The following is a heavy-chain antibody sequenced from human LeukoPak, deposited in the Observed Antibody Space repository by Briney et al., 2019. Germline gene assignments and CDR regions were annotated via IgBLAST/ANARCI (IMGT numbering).Heavy chain of an antibody. Sequence: GGSLRLSCSGSGFTFRSYTMTWVRQAPGKGLEWVSTIDGDGTLKYYADSLKGRFTISRDNANNSVYLQMNSLTADDSGLYFCARDYSSGWFGKGAYWGQGTRVLVSS. V-gene: IGHV3-21*06. CDR3: ARDYSSGWFGKGAY. CDR1: GFTFRSYT. D-gene: IGHD6-19*01. J-gene: IGHJ4*02. CDR2: IDGDGTLK.